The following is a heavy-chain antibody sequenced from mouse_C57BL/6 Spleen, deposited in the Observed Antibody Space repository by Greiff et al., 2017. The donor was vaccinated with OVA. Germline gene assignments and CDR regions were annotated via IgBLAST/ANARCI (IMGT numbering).Heavy chain of an antibody. CDR2: ISSKSSNYAS. CDR1: GFTFNTYA. Sequence: EVMLVESGGGLVQPKGSLKLSCAASGFTFNTYAMHWVRQAPGKGLEWVARISSKSSNYASYYADSVKDRITISRDDTQSMLYLQMNNLKTENTAMYYSVREGDGQFAYWGQGTLVTVSA. CDR3: VREGDGQFAY. D-gene: IGHD2-3*01. J-gene: IGHJ3*01. V-gene: IGHV10-3*01.